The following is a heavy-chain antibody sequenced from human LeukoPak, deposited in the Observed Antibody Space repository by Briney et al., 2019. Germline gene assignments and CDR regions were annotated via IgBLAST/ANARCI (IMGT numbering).Heavy chain of an antibody. V-gene: IGHV3-30-3*01. CDR1: GFTFSSYA. J-gene: IGHJ4*02. CDR2: ISYDGSNK. Sequence: GRPLRLSCAASGFTFSSYAMHWVRQAPGKGLEWVEVISYDGSNKYYADSVKGRFTISRDNSKNTLYLQMNSLRAEDTAVYYCARDTGDYWGQGTLVTVSS. D-gene: IGHD4-17*01. CDR3: ARDTGDY.